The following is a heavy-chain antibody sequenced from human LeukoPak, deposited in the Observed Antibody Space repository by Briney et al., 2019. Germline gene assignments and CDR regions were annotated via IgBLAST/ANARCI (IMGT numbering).Heavy chain of an antibody. J-gene: IGHJ4*02. V-gene: IGHV3-20*04. CDR2: INWNGGST. CDR1: GFTFDDYG. Sequence: GGSLRLSCAASGFTFDDYGMSWVRQAPGKGLEWVSGINWNGGSTGYADSVKGRFTISRDNAKNSLYLQMSSLRAEDTALYYCARDGSTYYYDSSGSDYWGQGTLVTVSS. CDR3: ARDGSTYYYDSSGSDY. D-gene: IGHD3-22*01.